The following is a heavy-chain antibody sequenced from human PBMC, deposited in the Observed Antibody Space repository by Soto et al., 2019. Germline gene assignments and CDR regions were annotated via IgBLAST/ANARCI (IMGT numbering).Heavy chain of an antibody. V-gene: IGHV4-30-2*01. CDR3: ARVIVVVPAAITYYFDY. CDR1: GGSISSGGYS. CDR2: INHSGST. J-gene: IGHJ4*02. Sequence: SETLSLTCAVSGGSISSGGYSWSLIRQPPGKGLEWIGEINHSGSTNYNPSLKSRVTISVDTSKNQFSLKLSSVTAADTAVYYCARVIVVVPAAITYYFDYWGQGTLVTV. D-gene: IGHD2-2*01.